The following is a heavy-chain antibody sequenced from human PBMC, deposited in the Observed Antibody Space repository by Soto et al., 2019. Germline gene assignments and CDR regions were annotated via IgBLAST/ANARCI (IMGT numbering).Heavy chain of an antibody. Sequence: QVQLVQSGAEVKKPGASVKVSCKASGYTFTSYGISWVRQAPGQGLEWMGWISAYNGNTNYAQKLQGRVTMTTDTATGTAYMELRSLRSGDTAVYYCARASGSSYWFDPWGQGTLVTVCS. V-gene: IGHV1-18*01. CDR3: ARASGSSYWFDP. J-gene: IGHJ5*02. CDR2: ISAYNGNT. D-gene: IGHD1-26*01. CDR1: GYTFTSYG.